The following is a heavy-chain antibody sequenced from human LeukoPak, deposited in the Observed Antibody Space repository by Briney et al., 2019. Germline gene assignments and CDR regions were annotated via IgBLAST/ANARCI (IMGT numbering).Heavy chain of an antibody. CDR2: ISGSADRI. Sequence: GGSLRLSRAASGFTFSSYAMSWVRQGPGKGLEWVLTISGSADRIFYADSVKGRFSISRDNSKNTLFLQMNSLRAEDTAIYYCAKGLIFSSSRSFDYWGQGTLVTVSS. V-gene: IGHV3-23*01. CDR1: GFTFSSYA. CDR3: AKGLIFSSSRSFDY. D-gene: IGHD6-13*01. J-gene: IGHJ4*02.